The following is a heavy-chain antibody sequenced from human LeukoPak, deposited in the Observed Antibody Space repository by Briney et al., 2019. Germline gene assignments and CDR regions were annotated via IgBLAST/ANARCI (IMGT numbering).Heavy chain of an antibody. CDR1: GFTFSSYA. CDR3: AKDGIAVAGWHPRTFVDY. D-gene: IGHD6-19*01. J-gene: IGHJ4*02. CDR2: ISGSGGST. V-gene: IGHV3-23*01. Sequence: GGSLRLSCAASGFTFSSYAMSWVRQAPGKGLEWVSAISGSGGSTYYADSVKGRFTISRDNSKNTLYLQMNSLRAEDTAVYYCAKDGIAVAGWHPRTFVDYWGQGTLVTVSS.